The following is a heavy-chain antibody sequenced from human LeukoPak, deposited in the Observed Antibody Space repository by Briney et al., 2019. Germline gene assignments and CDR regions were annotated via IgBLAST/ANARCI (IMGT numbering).Heavy chain of an antibody. V-gene: IGHV1-46*01. D-gene: IGHD1-1*01. CDR3: ARLTGATASPFDY. CDR2: INPNVGST. Sequence: ASVKVSCKASGYTFVSYFIHWVRQAPGQGLEWMGVINPNVGSTTNAQKFQGRLTMTRDTSTSTVYMELNSLRSEDTAVYYCARLTGATASPFDYWGQGTLVTVSS. J-gene: IGHJ4*02. CDR1: GYTFVSYF.